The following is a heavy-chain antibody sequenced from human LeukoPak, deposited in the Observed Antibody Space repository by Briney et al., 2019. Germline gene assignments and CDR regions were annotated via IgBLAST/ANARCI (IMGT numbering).Heavy chain of an antibody. J-gene: IGHJ5*02. Sequence: PSETLALTCTVSGGSISSGPYYWGWIRQPPRKGLEWIASIFHSWSTSSNPSLKSRVTISVDTSNNHFSLKLSSVTAADTAVYYCARSPELRSWFDPWGQGTLVTVSS. D-gene: IGHD1-7*01. V-gene: IGHV4-38-2*02. CDR3: ARSPELRSWFDP. CDR1: GGSISSGPYY. CDR2: IFHSWST.